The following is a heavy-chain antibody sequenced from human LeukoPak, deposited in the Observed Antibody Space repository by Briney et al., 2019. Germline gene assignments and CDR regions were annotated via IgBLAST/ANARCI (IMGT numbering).Heavy chain of an antibody. V-gene: IGHV3-23*01. CDR2: ISGSAGST. CDR3: AKASYYYYNGMDV. CDR1: GFTFSSYA. Sequence: PGGSLRLSCAASGFTFSSYAMSWVRQAPGGGLEWVSVISGSAGSTFYADSVKGRFTISRDNSKNTVYLQMNSLRAEDTALYHCAKASYYYYNGMDVWGQGTTVTVSS. J-gene: IGHJ6*02.